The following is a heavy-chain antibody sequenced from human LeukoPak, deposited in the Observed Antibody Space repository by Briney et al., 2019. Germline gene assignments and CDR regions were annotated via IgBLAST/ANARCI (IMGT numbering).Heavy chain of an antibody. J-gene: IGHJ3*02. CDR1: EFSVKYNY. CDR2: LYSAGST. CDR3: AQALRREDAFDI. V-gene: IGHV3-53*01. D-gene: IGHD3-9*01. Sequence: GGSLRLSCAASEFSVKYNYMTWVRQAPGKGLGWVSLLYSAGSTNYADSVKGRFTISRDNSKNTLYLQMNSLRAEDTAVYYCAQALRREDAFDIWGQGTMVTVSS.